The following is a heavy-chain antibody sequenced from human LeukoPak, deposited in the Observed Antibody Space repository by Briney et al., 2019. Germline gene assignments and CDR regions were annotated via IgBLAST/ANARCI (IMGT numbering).Heavy chain of an antibody. Sequence: SGTLSLTCTVSGYSISSGYYWGWIRQPPGKGLEWIGSIYHSGSTYYNPSLKSRVTISVDTSKNQFSLKLSSVTAADTAVYYCARTLGIVVVPAAINAFDIWGQGTMVTVSS. CDR2: IYHSGST. CDR1: GYSISSGYY. CDR3: ARTLGIVVVPAAINAFDI. J-gene: IGHJ3*02. D-gene: IGHD2-2*03. V-gene: IGHV4-38-2*02.